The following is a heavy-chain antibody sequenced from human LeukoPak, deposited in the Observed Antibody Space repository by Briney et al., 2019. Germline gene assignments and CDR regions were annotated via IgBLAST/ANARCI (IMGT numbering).Heavy chain of an antibody. CDR2: IYTSGST. V-gene: IGHV4-4*08. Sequence: PSETLSLTCTVSGDSISSYYWSWMRQSPGKGLEWIGRIYTSGSTNYNPSLKSRVTISVDTSKNQFSLKLSSVTAADTAVYYCARNLGYDSSGYYYYYYYMDVWGKGTTVTVSS. D-gene: IGHD3-22*01. J-gene: IGHJ6*03. CDR1: GDSISSYY. CDR3: ARNLGYDSSGYYYYYYYMDV.